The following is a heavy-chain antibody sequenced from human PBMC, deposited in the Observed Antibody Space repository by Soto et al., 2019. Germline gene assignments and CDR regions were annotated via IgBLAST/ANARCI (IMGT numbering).Heavy chain of an antibody. CDR2: INPGNGNI. CDR1: GYTFVKYA. D-gene: IGHD1-26*01. J-gene: IGHJ5*02. Sequence: ASVKVSCKATGYTFVKYALHWVRQAPGQRPEWMGWINPGNGNIRYSQKFQGRLTISRDTSASTAYMELISLRSEDTAVYYCATQEVGGSYVYTFDPWGQGTLVTVSS. V-gene: IGHV1-3*01. CDR3: ATQEVGGSYVYTFDP.